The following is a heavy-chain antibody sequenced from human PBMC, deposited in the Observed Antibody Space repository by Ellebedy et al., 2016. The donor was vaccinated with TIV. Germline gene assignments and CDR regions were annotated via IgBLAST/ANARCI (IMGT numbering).Heavy chain of an antibody. V-gene: IGHV3-30-3*01. CDR1: GLTFSNYA. CDR3: ATDGGRWYDWDFQH. D-gene: IGHD1-20*01. Sequence: PGGSLRLSCAVSGLTFSNYAMHWVRQAPGKGLAWVAVISDDRSIKNYADSVKGRFTVSRDNSRNTLLLQMNSLRPDDTAVYYGATDGGRWYDWDFQHWGPGTLVIVSS. J-gene: IGHJ1*01. CDR2: ISDDRSIK.